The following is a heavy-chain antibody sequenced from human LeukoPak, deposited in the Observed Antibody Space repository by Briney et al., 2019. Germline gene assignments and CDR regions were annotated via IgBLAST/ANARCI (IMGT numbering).Heavy chain of an antibody. D-gene: IGHD5-18*01. J-gene: IGHJ4*02. CDR1: GYTFTIYG. CDR3: ARDDYVDTAIDY. CDR2: ISAYNGNT. V-gene: IGHV1-18*04. Sequence: ASVTVSCKSSGYTFTIYGISWVRQAPGQGLEWMGWISAYNGNTNYAQKLQGRVTMTTDTSTSTAYMELSSLSSDDTAVYYCARDDYVDTAIDYWGQGTLVTVSS.